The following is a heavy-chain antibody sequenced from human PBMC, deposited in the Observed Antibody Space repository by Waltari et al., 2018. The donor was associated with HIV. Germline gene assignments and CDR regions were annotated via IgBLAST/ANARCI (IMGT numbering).Heavy chain of an antibody. Sequence: ATGGVLVQPGGSLSLSCRVSAFSVKTTFVTWVRHSPGRGLGWVVTVYASGGRYSGAFGRGSLFISRDDLGNRVYLQLNSVNFDDTASYFCTKGVRFYGPWSHGIPVTVSS. CDR2: VYASGGR. CDR3: TKGVRFYGP. CDR1: AFSVKTTF. V-gene: IGHV3-53*05. J-gene: IGHJ5*02. D-gene: IGHD3-3*01.